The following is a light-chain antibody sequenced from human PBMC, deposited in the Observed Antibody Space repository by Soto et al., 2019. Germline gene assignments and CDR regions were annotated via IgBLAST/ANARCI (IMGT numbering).Light chain of an antibody. CDR2: GAS. CDR1: QSVSSSY. CDR3: QQYGSSPPVT. V-gene: IGKV3-20*01. J-gene: IGKJ5*01. Sequence: EIVLTQSPGTLSLSPGERATLSCRASQSVSSSYLAWYQQKPGQAPRLLIYGASGRATGIPDRFSGSGSGTDFTLTINRLEPEDFAVYYCQQYGSSPPVTFGQGIRLEIK.